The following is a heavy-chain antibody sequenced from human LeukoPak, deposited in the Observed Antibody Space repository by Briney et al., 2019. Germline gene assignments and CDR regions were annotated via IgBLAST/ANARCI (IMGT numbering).Heavy chain of an antibody. V-gene: IGHV1-3*03. CDR2: INTGNGNT. CDR3: ARAVKYRSGPLTDLLPYYFDY. D-gene: IGHD6-19*01. Sequence: ASVKVSCKASGYTFTNYAMHWVRQAPGQRLEWMGWINTGNGNTKYSQEFQGRVTITRDTSANTAYMELSSLRSEDMAVYYCARAVKYRSGPLTDLLPYYFDYWSQGTLVTVSS. CDR1: GYTFTNYA. J-gene: IGHJ4*02.